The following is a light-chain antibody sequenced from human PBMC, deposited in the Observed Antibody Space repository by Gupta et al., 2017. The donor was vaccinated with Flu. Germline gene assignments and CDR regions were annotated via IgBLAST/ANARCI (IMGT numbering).Light chain of an antibody. CDR1: SSDVGSYNL. CDR2: EVS. V-gene: IGLV2-23*02. J-gene: IGLJ1*01. CDR3: CSYAGSSTFYV. Sequence: ITISCTGTSSDVGSYNLVSWYQQHPGKAPKLMIYEVSKRPSGVSNRFSGSKSGNTASLTISGLQAEDEADYYCCSYAGSSTFYVFGTGTKVTVL.